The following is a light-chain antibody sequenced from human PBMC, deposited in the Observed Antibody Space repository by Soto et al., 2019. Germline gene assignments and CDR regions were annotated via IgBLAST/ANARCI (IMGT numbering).Light chain of an antibody. Sequence: QSALTQPASVSGSPGQSIAISCTGTRSDVGAYNYGSWYQQHPGKAPKLMISEVTNRPSGVSDRFSGSKSGNTASLTISGLPAEDEADYYCSSFTSRCTFVFGTGTKLTVL. J-gene: IGLJ1*01. CDR1: RSDVGAYNY. CDR3: SSFTSRCTFV. V-gene: IGLV2-14*01. CDR2: EVT.